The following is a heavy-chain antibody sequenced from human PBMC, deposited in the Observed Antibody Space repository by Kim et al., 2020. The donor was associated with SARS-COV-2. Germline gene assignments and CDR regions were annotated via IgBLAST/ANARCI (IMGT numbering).Heavy chain of an antibody. V-gene: IGHV3-74*01. Sequence: GGSLRLSCAASGFSFSSYWMEWVRQAPGKGLVSVSHINTDGSTTTYADSVKGRFTISRDNAKNTMYLQMNSLRAEDTAVYYCARTFRYAMDVWGQGTTVTVSS. CDR3: ARTFRYAMDV. D-gene: IGHD3-16*01. CDR1: GFSFSSYW. CDR2: INTDGSTT. J-gene: IGHJ6*02.